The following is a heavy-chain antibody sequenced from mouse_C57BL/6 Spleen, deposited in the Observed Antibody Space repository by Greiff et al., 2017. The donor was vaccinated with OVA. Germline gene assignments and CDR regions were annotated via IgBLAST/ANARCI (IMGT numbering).Heavy chain of an antibody. J-gene: IGHJ1*03. D-gene: IGHD1-2*01. V-gene: IGHV1-19*01. Sequence: VQLQQSGPVLVKPGASVKMSCKASGYTFTDYYMNWVKQSHGKSLEWIGVINPYNGGTSYNQKFKGKATLTVDKSSSTAYMELNSLTSEDSAVYYCARELLRLWYFDVWGTGTTVTVSS. CDR1: GYTFTDYY. CDR2: INPYNGGT. CDR3: ARELLRLWYFDV.